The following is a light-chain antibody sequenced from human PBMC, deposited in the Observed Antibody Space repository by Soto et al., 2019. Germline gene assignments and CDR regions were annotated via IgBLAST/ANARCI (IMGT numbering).Light chain of an antibody. CDR2: AAS. CDR3: QQHSAYPLT. CDR1: QGVSGL. Sequence: DIQLTQSPFFLSASVGDRVTITCRASQGVSGLLAWYQQKPGKAPKVLIYAASTLQTGVPSRFRGSGSATEFTLTISSLQPEDFATYYCQQHSAYPLTFGGGTKVEIK. J-gene: IGKJ4*01. V-gene: IGKV1-9*01.